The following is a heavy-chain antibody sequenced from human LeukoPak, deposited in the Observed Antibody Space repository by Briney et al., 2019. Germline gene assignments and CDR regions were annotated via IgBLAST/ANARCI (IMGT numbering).Heavy chain of an antibody. Sequence: GESLKISCKGSGYSFTSYWIGWVRQMPGKGLEWMGIIYPGDSDTRYSPSFQGQVTTSADKSISTAYLQWSSLKASDTAMYYCARSENYYYYGMDVWGQGTTVTVSS. CDR1: GYSFTSYW. CDR3: ARSENYYYYGMDV. V-gene: IGHV5-51*01. J-gene: IGHJ6*02. CDR2: IYPGDSDT.